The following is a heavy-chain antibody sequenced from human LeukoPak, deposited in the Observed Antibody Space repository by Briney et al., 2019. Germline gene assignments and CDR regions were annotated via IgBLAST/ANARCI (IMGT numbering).Heavy chain of an antibody. D-gene: IGHD2-2*01. CDR1: GFTFSTYW. CDR3: ARAPDKIGYCSGTTCPS. J-gene: IGHJ4*02. V-gene: IGHV3-74*01. CDR2: INSDGGSA. Sequence: PGGSLRLSCAASGFTFSTYWLHWVRQAPGKGLVWLSCINSDGGSATYADSVKGRFTISRDNAKNTLYLQMNSLRAEDTAVYYCARAPDKIGYCSGTTCPSWGQGTLVTVSS.